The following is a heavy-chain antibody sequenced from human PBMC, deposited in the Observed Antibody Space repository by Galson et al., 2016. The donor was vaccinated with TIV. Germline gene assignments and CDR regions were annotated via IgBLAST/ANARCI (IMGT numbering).Heavy chain of an antibody. Sequence: SLRLSCAASGFTFSQYAMYWVRQAPGKGLKWVSCINGDGDTTLTADSVKGRFTVSRDNSKNTVYLQMNSLRAGDTAVYYCARVRFCSSTNCLNYFDYWGQGTLVTVSS. CDR2: INGDGDTT. CDR3: ARVRFCSSTNCLNYFDY. V-gene: IGHV3-23*01. J-gene: IGHJ4*02. D-gene: IGHD2-2*01. CDR1: GFTFSQYA.